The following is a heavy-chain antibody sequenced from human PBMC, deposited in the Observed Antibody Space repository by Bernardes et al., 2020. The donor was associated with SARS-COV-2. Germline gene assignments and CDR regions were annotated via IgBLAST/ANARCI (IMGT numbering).Heavy chain of an antibody. D-gene: IGHD3-16*01. CDR3: ARAGSNARRGYYYYGMDV. CDR2: INPNSGGT. Sequence: ASVKVSCKASGYTFTGYYMHWVRQAPGQGLEWMGWINPNSGGTNYAQKFQGWVTMTRDTSISTAYMELSSLRSDDTAVYYCARAGSNARRGYYYYGMDVWGQGTTVTVSS. CDR1: GYTFTGYY. V-gene: IGHV1-2*04. J-gene: IGHJ6*02.